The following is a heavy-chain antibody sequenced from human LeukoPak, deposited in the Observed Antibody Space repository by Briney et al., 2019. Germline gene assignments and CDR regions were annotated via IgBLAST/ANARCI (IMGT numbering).Heavy chain of an antibody. CDR3: ARDRLRFDP. Sequence: SETLSLTCAVYGGSFSGYYWSWIRQPPGKGLEWIGEINHSGATNYNPSLKSRVIMSVDTSKNQFSLKLSSVTAADTAVYYCARDRLRFDPWGQGTLVTVSS. D-gene: IGHD6-25*01. CDR2: INHSGAT. CDR1: GGSFSGYY. J-gene: IGHJ5*02. V-gene: IGHV4-34*01.